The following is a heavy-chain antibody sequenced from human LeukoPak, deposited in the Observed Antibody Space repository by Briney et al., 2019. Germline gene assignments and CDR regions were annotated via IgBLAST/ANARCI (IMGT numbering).Heavy chain of an antibody. CDR2: INHSGST. D-gene: IGHD6-13*01. CDR3: ASLAAALNWFDP. J-gene: IGHJ5*02. Sequence: PSETLSLTCAVYGGSFSGYYWSWIRQPPGKGLEWIGEINHSGSTNYNPSLKSRVTISVDTSKNQFSLKLSSVTAADTAVYYCASLAAALNWFDPWGQGTLVTVSS. V-gene: IGHV4-34*01. CDR1: GGSFSGYY.